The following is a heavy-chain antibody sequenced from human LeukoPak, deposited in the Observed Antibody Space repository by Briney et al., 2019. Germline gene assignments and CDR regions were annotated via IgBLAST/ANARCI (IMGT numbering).Heavy chain of an antibody. CDR3: ARDTSYYGDYGYFDY. J-gene: IGHJ4*02. D-gene: IGHD4-17*01. V-gene: IGHV3-21*01. CDR1: GFTFSSYS. CDR2: ISSSSSYI. Sequence: KPGGSLRLSCAASGFTFSSYSMNWVRQAPGKGLEWVSSISSSSSYIYYADSVKGRFTISRDNAKNSLYLQMNSLRAEDTAVYYCARDTSYYGDYGYFDYWGQGTLVTVPS.